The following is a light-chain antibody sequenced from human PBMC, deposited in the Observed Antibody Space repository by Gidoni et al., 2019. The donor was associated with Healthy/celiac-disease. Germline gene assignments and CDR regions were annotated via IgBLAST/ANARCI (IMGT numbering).Light chain of an antibody. Sequence: EIVLTQSPATLSLSPGERATISCRASQSVSSYLAWYQQKPGQAPRLLIYDASNRATGIPARFSGSGSGTDFTLTISSLEPEDFAVYYCQQRSIFGGGTKVEIK. CDR3: QQRSI. CDR2: DAS. CDR1: QSVSSY. J-gene: IGKJ4*01. V-gene: IGKV3-11*01.